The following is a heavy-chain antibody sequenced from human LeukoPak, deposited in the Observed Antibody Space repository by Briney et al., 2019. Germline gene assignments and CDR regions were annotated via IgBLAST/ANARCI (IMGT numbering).Heavy chain of an antibody. D-gene: IGHD3-3*01. V-gene: IGHV1-18*04. Sequence: ASVKVSCKASGYTFTSYYMHWVRQAPGQGLEWMGWISAYNGNTNYAQKLQGRVTMTTDTSTRTAYMELRSLRSDDTAVYYCARGLEWLTRRHTWFDPWGQGTLVTVSS. J-gene: IGHJ5*02. CDR3: ARGLEWLTRRHTWFDP. CDR2: ISAYNGNT. CDR1: GYTFTSYY.